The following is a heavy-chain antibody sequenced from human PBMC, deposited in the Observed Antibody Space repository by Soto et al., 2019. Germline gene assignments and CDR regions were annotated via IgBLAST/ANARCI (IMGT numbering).Heavy chain of an antibody. CDR2: IYWDDDK. CDR3: AHRLGRTLWFPGGVDY. V-gene: IGHV2-5*02. J-gene: IGHJ4*02. D-gene: IGHD3-9*01. Sequence: QITLKESGPTLVKPTQTLTLTCTFSGFSLSTRGVGVDWIRQPPGKALEWLALIYWDDDKRYSPSLKSRLTITKDPSKNQVLLTVTNMDPVDTATYYCAHRLGRTLWFPGGVDYWGQGTLVTVSS. CDR1: GFSLSTRGVG.